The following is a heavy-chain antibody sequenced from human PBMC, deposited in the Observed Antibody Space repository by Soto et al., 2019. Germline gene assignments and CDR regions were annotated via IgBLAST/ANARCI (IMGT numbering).Heavy chain of an antibody. Sequence: PGGSLRLSCAASGFTFSSYAMSWVRQAPGKGLEWVSAIGGSGGSTYYADSVKGRFTISRDNSKNTLYLQMNSLRAEDTAVYYCAKDKREYYYDSSGFDYWGQGTLVTVSS. V-gene: IGHV3-23*01. CDR3: AKDKREYYYDSSGFDY. J-gene: IGHJ4*02. CDR1: GFTFSSYA. D-gene: IGHD3-22*01. CDR2: IGGSGGST.